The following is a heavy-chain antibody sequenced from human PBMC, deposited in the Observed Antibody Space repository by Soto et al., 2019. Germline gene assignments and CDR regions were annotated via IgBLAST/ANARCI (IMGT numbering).Heavy chain of an antibody. D-gene: IGHD4-17*01. CDR1: GFTFSDYY. CDR2: ISSTGSTI. J-gene: IGHJ3*02. CDR3: ARSSRRWHDAFDI. V-gene: IGHV3-11*01. Sequence: GGSLRLSCAVSGFTFSDYYMSWIRQAPGKGLEWVSYISSTGSTIYYADSVKGRFTTSRDNAKNSLYLQMNNMRAEDTAVHYCARSSRRWHDAFDIWGQGTMVTVSS.